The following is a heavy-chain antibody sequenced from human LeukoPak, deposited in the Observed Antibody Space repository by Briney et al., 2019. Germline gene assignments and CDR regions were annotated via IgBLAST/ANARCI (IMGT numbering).Heavy chain of an antibody. D-gene: IGHD3-16*01. CDR1: GFTFSSYA. CDR2: ISGSGGST. Sequence: GGSLRLSCAASGFTFSSYAMSWVRQTPGKGLEWVSAISGSGGSTYYADSVKGRFTISRDNSKNTLYLQMNSLRAEDTAVYYCAKDWASQYYFDYWGQGTLVTVSS. J-gene: IGHJ4*02. CDR3: AKDWASQYYFDY. V-gene: IGHV3-23*01.